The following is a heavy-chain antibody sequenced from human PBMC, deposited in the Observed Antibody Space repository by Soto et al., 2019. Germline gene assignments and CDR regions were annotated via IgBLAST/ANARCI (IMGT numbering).Heavy chain of an antibody. CDR1: GFTFSTYA. J-gene: IGHJ1*01. Sequence: QVQLVESGGGVVQPGRSLRLSCAASGFTFSTYAMHWVRQAPDTGLSWVAIIWYDGSKQYYADSVEGRFTISRDNSKNTLSLQLNSLRAEDTAVYYCARGGNNAWSLDYWGQGTLVTVSS. CDR2: IWYDGSKQ. V-gene: IGHV3-33*01. CDR3: ARGGNNAWSLDY. D-gene: IGHD3-16*01.